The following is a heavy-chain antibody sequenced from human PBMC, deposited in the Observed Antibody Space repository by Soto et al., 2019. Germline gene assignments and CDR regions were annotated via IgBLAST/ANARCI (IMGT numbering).Heavy chain of an antibody. CDR1: GCTFSQYA. D-gene: IGHD6-6*01. V-gene: IGHV3-30-3*01. J-gene: IGHJ5*02. CDR2: ILYDGTIE. Sequence: PGGSLRLSCAASGCTFSQYALNWVRQAPGKGLEWVAVILYDGTIEHYADSVKGRFTVSRDNSKNTVYLQMDSLTPEDTGVYYCAREASVAALNWFDPWGQGTLVTVSS. CDR3: AREASVAALNWFDP.